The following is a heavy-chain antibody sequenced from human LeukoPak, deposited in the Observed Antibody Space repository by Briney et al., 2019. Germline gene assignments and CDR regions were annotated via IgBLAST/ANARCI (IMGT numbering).Heavy chain of an antibody. CDR3: ARDKKSGESSEIDY. D-gene: IGHD3-10*01. CDR1: GFTFGNYW. V-gene: IGHV3-74*01. CDR2: INRDGSIT. J-gene: IGHJ4*02. Sequence: GSLRLSCAASGFTFGNYWLHWVRQAPGKGLVWVSRINRDGSITKYADSVKGRFTVSRDNAKNTLDLQMNSLRAEDTAVYYCARDKKSGESSEIDYWGQGTLVTVSS.